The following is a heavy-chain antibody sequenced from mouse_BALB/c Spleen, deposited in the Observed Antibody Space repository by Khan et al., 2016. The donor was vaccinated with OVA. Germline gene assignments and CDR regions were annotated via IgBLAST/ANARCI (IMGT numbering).Heavy chain of an antibody. V-gene: IGHV1-7*01. CDR3: TRDRSDD. CDR2: INPTSGYT. J-gene: IGHJ2*01. CDR1: GYTFTTYW. Sequence: QVQLKESGAELAKPGASVKMSCKASGYTFTTYWMHWVKQRPGQGLEWIGYINPTSGYTDYNEKFKDRATLSADKSSSTAYMQLSSLTSEDSAVYYCTRDRSDDWGQGTTLTVSS.